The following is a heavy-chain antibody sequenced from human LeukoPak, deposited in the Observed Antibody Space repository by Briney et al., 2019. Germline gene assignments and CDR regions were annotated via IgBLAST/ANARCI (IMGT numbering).Heavy chain of an antibody. CDR2: IKGDGSST. D-gene: IGHD4-17*01. J-gene: IGHJ4*02. Sequence: GGSLRLSCAASGFTFSTCWMHWVRQAPGKGLVWVARIKGDGSSTIYADSVKGRFTISRDNSKNTLYLQTSSLRAEDTAVYYCARACTTVPNLLDHWGRGTPVTVSS. V-gene: IGHV3-74*01. CDR1: GFTFSTCW. CDR3: ARACTTVPNLLDH.